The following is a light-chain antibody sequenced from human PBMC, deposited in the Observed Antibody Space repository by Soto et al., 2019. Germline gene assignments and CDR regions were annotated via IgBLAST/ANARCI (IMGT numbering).Light chain of an antibody. J-gene: IGKJ3*01. CDR3: QHYDTSPSFT. V-gene: IGKV3-20*01. Sequence: EIVLTQSPGTLSLSPGERATLSCRASQSVSSSYLAWYQQKPGQAPRLLIYGASSRATGIPDRFSGSGSGTDFTLTISRLEPEDFAVYYCQHYDTSPSFTFGPGTKVDFK. CDR2: GAS. CDR1: QSVSSSY.